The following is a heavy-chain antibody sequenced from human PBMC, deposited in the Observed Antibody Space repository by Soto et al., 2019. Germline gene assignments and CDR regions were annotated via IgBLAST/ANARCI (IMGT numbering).Heavy chain of an antibody. CDR3: ARDGSGSIDY. V-gene: IGHV4-31*01. J-gene: IGHJ4*02. CDR1: GGSISSGGYY. Sequence: QVQLQESGPGLVKPSQTLSLTCTVSGGSISSGGYYWSWIRQHPGKGLEWIGYIYYSGSTYYNPSLKXXVXIPXDTSKNQFSLKLSSVTAADTAVYYCARDGSGSIDYWGQGTLVTVSS. CDR2: IYYSGST. D-gene: IGHD3-10*01.